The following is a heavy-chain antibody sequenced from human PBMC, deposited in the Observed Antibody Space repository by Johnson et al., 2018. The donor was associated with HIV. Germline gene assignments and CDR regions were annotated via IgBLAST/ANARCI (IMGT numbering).Heavy chain of an antibody. CDR1: GFTFSSYA. CDR2: ISGSGGST. D-gene: IGHD3-16*01. V-gene: IGHV3-23*04. CDR3: AKAIGGHDAFDI. Sequence: MLLVESGGGLVQPGGSLRLSCAASGFTFSSYAMSWVRQAPGKGLEWVSAISGSGGSTYYADSVKGRFTISRDNSKNTLYLQMNSLRAEDTAVYYCAKAIGGHDAFDIWGQGTTVTVSS. J-gene: IGHJ3*02.